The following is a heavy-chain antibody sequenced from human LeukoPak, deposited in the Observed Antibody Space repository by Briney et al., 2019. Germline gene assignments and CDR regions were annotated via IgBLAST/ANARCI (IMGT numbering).Heavy chain of an antibody. Sequence: SSETLSLTCTVSGGSISSYYWSWIRQPPGKGLEWIGYIYYSGSTVYNPSLKSRVTISLDTSKNQFSLKLSSVTAADTAVYYCARRGYSSGWYYFDYWGQGTLVTVSS. V-gene: IGHV4-59*08. CDR2: IYYSGST. J-gene: IGHJ4*02. CDR3: ARRGYSSGWYYFDY. CDR1: GGSISSYY. D-gene: IGHD6-19*01.